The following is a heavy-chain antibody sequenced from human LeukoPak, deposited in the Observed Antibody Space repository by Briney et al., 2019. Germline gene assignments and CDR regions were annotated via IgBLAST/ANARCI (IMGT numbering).Heavy chain of an antibody. CDR1: GGSISSYY. D-gene: IGHD4-17*01. J-gene: IGHJ5*02. CDR2: IYYSGST. Sequence: PSETLSLTCTVSGGSISSYYWSWIRQPPGKGLEWIGYIYYSGSTNYNPSLKSRVTISVDTSKNQFSLKLSSVTAADTAVYYCAREQDYGDYRGWFDPWGQGTLVTVSS. V-gene: IGHV4-59*12. CDR3: AREQDYGDYRGWFDP.